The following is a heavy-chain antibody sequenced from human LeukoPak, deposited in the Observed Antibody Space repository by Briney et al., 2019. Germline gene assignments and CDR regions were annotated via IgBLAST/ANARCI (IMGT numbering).Heavy chain of an antibody. CDR1: GYTFTSYD. V-gene: IGHV1-8*01. CDR2: MNPNGGNT. J-gene: IGHJ4*02. Sequence: ASVKVSCKASGYTFTSYDINWVRQATAQGLELMGWMNPNGGNTGYAQKFQGRVTMTRNTSISTAYMELSSLRSEDTAVYYCARAPDYSGSYLDYWGQGTLVTVSS. CDR3: ARAPDYSGSYLDY. D-gene: IGHD1-26*01.